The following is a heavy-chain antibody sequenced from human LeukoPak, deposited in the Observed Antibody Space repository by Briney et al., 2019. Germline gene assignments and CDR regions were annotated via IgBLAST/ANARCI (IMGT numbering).Heavy chain of an antibody. CDR1: GGSISSSNW. J-gene: IGHJ2*01. Sequence: SETLSLTCAVSGGSISSSNWWSWVRQPPGKGLEWIGEIYHSGSTNYNPSLKSRVTISVGKSKNQFSLKLSSVTAADTAVYYCARVFSSSWYSHWYFDLWGRGTLVTVSS. D-gene: IGHD6-13*01. V-gene: IGHV4-4*02. CDR2: IYHSGST. CDR3: ARVFSSSWYSHWYFDL.